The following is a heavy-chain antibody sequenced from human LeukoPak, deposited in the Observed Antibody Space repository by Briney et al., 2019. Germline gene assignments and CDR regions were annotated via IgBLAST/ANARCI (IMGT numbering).Heavy chain of an antibody. D-gene: IGHD5-12*01. CDR1: GYSFTKHW. J-gene: IGHJ4*02. CDR2: IYPGDSDT. CDR3: AREYSGYDSHFDY. V-gene: IGHV5-51*01. Sequence: GESLKISCMGTGYSFTKHWIAWVRQMPGKGLEWMGIIYPGDSDTRCSPSFQGQVTISADKSISTAYLQWRTLKASDTAMYYCAREYSGYDSHFDYWGQGTLVTVSS.